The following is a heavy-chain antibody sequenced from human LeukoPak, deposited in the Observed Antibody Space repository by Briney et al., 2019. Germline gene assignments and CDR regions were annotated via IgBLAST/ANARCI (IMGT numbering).Heavy chain of an antibody. CDR2: ISGDGGST. V-gene: IGHV3-43*02. D-gene: IGHD6-19*01. CDR1: GFTFDDYA. CDR3: AKDTGYSSGWDYFDY. Sequence: PGGSLRLSCAASGFTFDDYAMHWVRQAPGKGLEWVSPISGDGGSTYYADSVKGRFTISRDNSKNSLYLQMNSLRTEDTALYYCAKDTGYSSGWDYFDYWGQGTLVTVSS. J-gene: IGHJ4*02.